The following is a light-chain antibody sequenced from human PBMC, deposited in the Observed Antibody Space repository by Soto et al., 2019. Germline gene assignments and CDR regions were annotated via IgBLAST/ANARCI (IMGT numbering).Light chain of an antibody. J-gene: IGKJ1*01. CDR1: QSISSW. V-gene: IGKV1-5*01. CDR2: DAS. CDR3: QQYNSHWT. Sequence: EILMTQSPATLSASPGERATLCCRASQSISSWLAWYQQKPGKAPNLLIYDASSVQSGVPSRFSGIGSGTEFTLTISSLQPDDFATYYCQQYNSHWTFGQGTKVDNK.